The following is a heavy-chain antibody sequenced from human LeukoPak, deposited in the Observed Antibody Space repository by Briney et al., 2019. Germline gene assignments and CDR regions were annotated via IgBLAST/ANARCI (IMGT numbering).Heavy chain of an antibody. J-gene: IGHJ6*03. V-gene: IGHV4-4*02. Sequence: SETLSLTCTVSGGSISTNDWWSWVRQPPGKGLEWIGEIYHSGSTYSNPSLKSRVSISVDKSKNQFSLKLTSVTAADTAVYNCARANDYGDPLPRYMDVWGKGTTVTVSS. CDR1: GGSISTNDW. CDR3: ARANDYGDPLPRYMDV. D-gene: IGHD4-17*01. CDR2: IYHSGST.